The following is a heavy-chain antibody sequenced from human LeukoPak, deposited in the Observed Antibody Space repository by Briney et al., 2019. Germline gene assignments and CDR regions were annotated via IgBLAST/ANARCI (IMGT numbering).Heavy chain of an antibody. J-gene: IGHJ6*03. CDR1: GFTFSNYW. D-gene: IGHD4-17*01. CDR3: ARDYGDYAYYYYMDV. V-gene: IGHV3-7*01. Sequence: PGGSLRLSCAASGFTFSNYWMNWVRQAPGKGLEWVANIKQDGSEKNYVDSVKGRFTISRDNAKNSLYLQMNSLRAEDTAVYYCARDYGDYAYYYYMDVWGKGTTVTISS. CDR2: IKQDGSEK.